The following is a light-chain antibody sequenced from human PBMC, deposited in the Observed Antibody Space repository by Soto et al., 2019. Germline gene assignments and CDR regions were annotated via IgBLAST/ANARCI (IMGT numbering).Light chain of an antibody. CDR2: EGS. Sequence: QSALTQPPSASGSPGQSVTISCTGTSSDVGGYDFVSWYQQHPGKAPKLLIYEGSKRPSGVSNRFSGSKSGNTASLTISGLQAEDEADYYCCSYAGSSTPYVFGTGTKVTVL. CDR1: SSDVGGYDF. J-gene: IGLJ1*01. V-gene: IGLV2-23*01. CDR3: CSYAGSSTPYV.